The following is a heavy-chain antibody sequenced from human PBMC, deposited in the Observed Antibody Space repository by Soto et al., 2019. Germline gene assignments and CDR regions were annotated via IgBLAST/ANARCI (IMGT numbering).Heavy chain of an antibody. CDR1: GFTFSSYA. CDR2: ISGSGGST. D-gene: IGHD3-10*01. J-gene: IGHJ4*02. CDR3: AKDGGLLWGYFDY. Sequence: GGFLRLSCAASGFTFSSYAMSWVRQAPGKGLEWVSAISGSGGSTYYADSVKGRFTISRDNSKNTLCLQMNSLRAEDTAVYYCAKDGGLLWGYFDYWGQGTLVTVSS. V-gene: IGHV3-23*01.